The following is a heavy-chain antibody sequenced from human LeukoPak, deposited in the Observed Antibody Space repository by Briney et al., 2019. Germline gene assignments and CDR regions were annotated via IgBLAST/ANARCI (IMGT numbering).Heavy chain of an antibody. CDR1: GYTLSNFG. V-gene: IGHV1-18*01. CDR3: ARIDTSGSYYLSYFDY. Sequence: ASVKVSCKASGYTLSNFGISWVRQAPGQGLEWVGWISGYNGNTKYAQKLQGRVTVTTDTSTSTAYMDLWSLTSDDTAVYYCARIDTSGSYYLSYFDYWGRGTLVTVSS. D-gene: IGHD1-26*01. J-gene: IGHJ4*02. CDR2: ISGYNGNT.